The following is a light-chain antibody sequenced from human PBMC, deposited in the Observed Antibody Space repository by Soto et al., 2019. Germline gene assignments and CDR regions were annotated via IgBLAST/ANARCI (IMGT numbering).Light chain of an antibody. Sequence: QSVLTQPASVSGSPGQSITISCTGTSSDFGNYNLVSWYQQHPGKVPNLILSEVNKRPSGVSGRFSGSKSGNTASLIIAGLQGEDEADYYCRSFASSTTHVFGTGTKVTVL. CDR1: SSDFGNYNL. J-gene: IGLJ1*01. V-gene: IGLV2-23*02. CDR2: EVN. CDR3: RSFASSTTHV.